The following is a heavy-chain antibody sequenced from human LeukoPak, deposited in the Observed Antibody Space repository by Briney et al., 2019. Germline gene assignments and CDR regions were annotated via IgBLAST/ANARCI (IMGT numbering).Heavy chain of an antibody. CDR1: GGTFSSYA. V-gene: IGHV1-69*04. CDR2: IIPILGIA. Sequence: SVKVSCKASGGTFSSYAISWVRQAPGRGLEWMGRIIPILGIANYAQKFQGRVTITADKSTSTAYMELRSLRSDDTAVYYCARENDFWSGEYYFDYWGQGTLVTVSS. CDR3: ARENDFWSGEYYFDY. J-gene: IGHJ4*02. D-gene: IGHD3-3*01.